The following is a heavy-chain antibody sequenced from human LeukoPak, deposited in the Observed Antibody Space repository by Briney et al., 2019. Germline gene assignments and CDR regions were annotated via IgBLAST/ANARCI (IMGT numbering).Heavy chain of an antibody. CDR1: GFTFSSYS. D-gene: IGHD3-22*01. CDR2: ISSSSSYI. V-gene: IGHV3-21*04. J-gene: IGHJ4*02. CDR3: AKDLGDSSGYYRFDFDY. Sequence: GGSLRLSCAASGFTFSSYSMNWVRQAPGKGLEWVSSISSSSSYIYYADSVKGRFTISRDNSKNTLYLQMNSLRAEDTAVYYCAKDLGDSSGYYRFDFDYWGQGTLVTVSS.